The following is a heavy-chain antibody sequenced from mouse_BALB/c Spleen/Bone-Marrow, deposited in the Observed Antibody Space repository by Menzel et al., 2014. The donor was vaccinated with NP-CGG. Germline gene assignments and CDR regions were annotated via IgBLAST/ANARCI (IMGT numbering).Heavy chain of an antibody. CDR2: IDPANGNT. Sequence: EVQLQQSGAELVKPGAFVKLSCTASGFNIKDTYMHWVKQRPEQGLEWIGRIDPANGNTKYDPKFQGKATITADTSSNTAYLQLSSLSSEATAVYYCASYRYGWYFDVWGAGTTVTVS. CDR3: ASYRYGWYFDV. CDR1: GFNIKDTY. J-gene: IGHJ1*01. V-gene: IGHV14-3*02. D-gene: IGHD2-14*01.